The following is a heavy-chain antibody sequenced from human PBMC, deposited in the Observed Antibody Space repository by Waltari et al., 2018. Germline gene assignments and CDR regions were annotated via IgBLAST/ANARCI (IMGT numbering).Heavy chain of an antibody. CDR1: GFTFSRYV. CDR3: AKAGSGGSPYRWYFDL. V-gene: IGHV3-23*01. D-gene: IGHD2-15*01. J-gene: IGHJ2*01. Sequence: EVQLLESGGGLVQPGGSLRLSCAASGFTFSRYVMTWVRQAPGKGLEWVSGMSGSGGTTYYADSVKGRFTISRDNSNNTRYLQMNSLRVDDTAMYYCAKAGSGGSPYRWYFDLWGRGTVVTVSS. CDR2: MSGSGGTT.